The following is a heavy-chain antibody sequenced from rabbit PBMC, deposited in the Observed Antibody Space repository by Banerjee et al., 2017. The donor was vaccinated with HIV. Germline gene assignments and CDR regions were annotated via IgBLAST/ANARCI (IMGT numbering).Heavy chain of an antibody. V-gene: IGHV1S47*01. CDR2: IDLVFGSI. Sequence: QEQLVESGGGLIQPGGSLKLSCKASGFDFSNYGVSWVRQAPGKGLEWIGYIDLVFGSIYYATWANGRFTISSHNAQNTLYRQLNSLTAADTATYFCVRGASSSGDYSWWGPGTRVTVS. J-gene: IGHJ4*01. CDR1: GFDFSNYG. CDR3: VRGASSSGDYSW. D-gene: IGHD1-1*01.